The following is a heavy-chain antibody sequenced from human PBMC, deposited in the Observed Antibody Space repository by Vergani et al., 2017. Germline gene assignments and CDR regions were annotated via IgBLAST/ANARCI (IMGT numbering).Heavy chain of an antibody. CDR3: TKGSVYYHDSAGHGYDPYTGFDL. CDR1: GFTFSSYA. J-gene: IGHJ3*01. V-gene: IGHV3-30-3*01. CDR2: ISYDGSSK. Sequence: QVQLVESGGGVVQPGRSLRLSCAASGFTFSSYAMHWVRQAPGKGLEWVALISYDGSSKYYADSVKGRFTISRDNAKNSLFLEMNSLRFEDTAVYFCTKGSVYYHDSAGHGYDPYTGFDLWGQGTLVTVSS. D-gene: IGHD5-12*01.